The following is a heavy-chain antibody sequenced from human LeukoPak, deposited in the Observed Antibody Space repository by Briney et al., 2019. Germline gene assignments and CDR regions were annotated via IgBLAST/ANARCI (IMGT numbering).Heavy chain of an antibody. CDR1: GFIFSSYE. CDR2: ISSSGSTI. CDR3: ARDDPLARSDY. Sequence: PGGSLRLSCAASGFIFSSYEMNWVRQAPGKGLEWVSYISSSGSTIYYADSVKGRFTISRDNAKNSLYLQMNSLRAEDTAVYYCARDDPLARSDYWGQGTLVTVSS. V-gene: IGHV3-48*03. J-gene: IGHJ4*02.